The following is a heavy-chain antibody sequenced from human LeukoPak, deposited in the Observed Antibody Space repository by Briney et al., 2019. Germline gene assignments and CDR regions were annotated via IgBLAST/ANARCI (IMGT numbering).Heavy chain of an antibody. J-gene: IGHJ4*02. D-gene: IGHD3-10*01. CDR1: GGSISNYY. CDR3: ARVGSGSHFDY. Sequence: SETLSLTCTVSGGSISNYYWSWIRQPPGKGLKWIGYIYYSGSTNYNPSLKSRITLSVDKSKNQFSLKLSSVTAADTAVYYCARVGSGSHFDYWGQGTLVTVSS. CDR2: IYYSGST. V-gene: IGHV4-59*12.